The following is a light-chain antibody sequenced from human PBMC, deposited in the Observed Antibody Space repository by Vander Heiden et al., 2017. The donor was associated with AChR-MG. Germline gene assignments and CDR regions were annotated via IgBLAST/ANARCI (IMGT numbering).Light chain of an antibody. V-gene: IGKV3-15*01. CDR2: GAS. J-gene: IGKJ1*01. CDR1: QSVSTN. CDR3: QQYNNWTRT. Sequence: EIVMTQSPATLSVSPGERATLPCRASQSVSTNLAWYQQKPGQAPRLLIYGASTRATGFPARFSGSGSGTEFTLTISSLQSEDFAVYYCQQYNNWTRTFGQGTKVEV.